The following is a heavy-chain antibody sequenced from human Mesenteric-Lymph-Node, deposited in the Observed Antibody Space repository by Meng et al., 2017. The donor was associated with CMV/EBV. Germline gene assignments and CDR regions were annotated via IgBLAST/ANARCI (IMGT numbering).Heavy chain of an antibody. CDR3: ASSGSGGIFGDYFNS. CDR2: ISYSGST. J-gene: IGHJ4*02. D-gene: IGHD3-3*01. Sequence: LRLSCTVSGGSISRGGSFWSWIRQHPGKGLEWIGYISYSGSTYYNPSVKSRVSMSIDTSKNQFSLNLNSVTAADTAVYYCASSGSGGIFGDYFNSWGQGALVTVSS. V-gene: IGHV4-31*03. CDR1: GGSISRGGSF.